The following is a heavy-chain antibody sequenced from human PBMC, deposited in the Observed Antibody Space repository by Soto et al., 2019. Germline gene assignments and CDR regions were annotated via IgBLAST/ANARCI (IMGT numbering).Heavy chain of an antibody. CDR1: GGTSSDYA. CDR3: AGSFTYGSGTFDALDV. CDR2: IIPIFGTA. D-gene: IGHD3-10*01. Sequence: QVLLVQSGTEVKKPGSSVKVSCQASGGTSSDYALTWVRQAPGQGLEWMGGIIPIFGTANYAQRFQGRVSITADESSSTAYMELSSLKSEDTAVYYCAGSFTYGSGTFDALDVWGHGTMVMVSS. V-gene: IGHV1-69*01. J-gene: IGHJ3*01.